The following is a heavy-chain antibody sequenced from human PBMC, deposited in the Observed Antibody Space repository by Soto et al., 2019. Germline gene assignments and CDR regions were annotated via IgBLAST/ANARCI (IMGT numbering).Heavy chain of an antibody. Sequence: SEPRSGTRGVFGCSFSGVYWNRIRQPRGKGLEWFGEINRSEFTSYNPSLKSRVTISVDTSKNQFSLHLTSVTAADTAVYFCSRGRKRQQLVLENNYYYGLDVWGQGTTVS. D-gene: IGHD6-13*01. CDR1: GCSFSGVY. CDR3: SRGRKRQQLVLENNYYYGLDV. V-gene: IGHV4-34*01. J-gene: IGHJ6*02. CDR2: INRSEFT.